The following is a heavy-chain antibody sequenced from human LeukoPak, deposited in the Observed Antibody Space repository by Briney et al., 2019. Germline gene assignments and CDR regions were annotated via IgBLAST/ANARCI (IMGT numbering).Heavy chain of an antibody. V-gene: IGHV3-11*01. CDR3: ATWADYYDSSGSLLNFDY. CDR1: GFTFSDYY. Sequence: GGSLRLSCAASGFTFSDYYMSWIRQAPGKGLEWVSYISSSGSTIYYADSVKGRFTISRGNAKNSLYLQMNSLRAEDTAVYYCATWADYYDSSGSLLNFDYWGQGTLVTVSS. D-gene: IGHD3-22*01. J-gene: IGHJ4*02. CDR2: ISSSGSTI.